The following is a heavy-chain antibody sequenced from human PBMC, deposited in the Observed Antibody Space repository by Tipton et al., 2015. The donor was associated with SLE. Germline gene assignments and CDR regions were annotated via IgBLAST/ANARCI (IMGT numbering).Heavy chain of an antibody. Sequence: TLSLTCTVSGGSISSSSYYWGWIRQPPGEGLEWIGSIYYSGSTYYNPSLKSRVTISVDTSKNQFSLKLSSVTAADTAVYYCARPRTYYDFWSGYRDAFDIWGRGTMVTVSS. CDR1: GGSISSSSYY. J-gene: IGHJ3*02. CDR3: ARPRTYYDFWSGYRDAFDI. D-gene: IGHD3-3*01. V-gene: IGHV4-39*01. CDR2: IYYSGST.